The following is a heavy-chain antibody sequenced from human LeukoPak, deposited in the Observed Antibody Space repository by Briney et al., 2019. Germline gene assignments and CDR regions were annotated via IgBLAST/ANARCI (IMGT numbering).Heavy chain of an antibody. CDR1: GDSVSNNSAA. CDR2: TYYRFKWYN. CDR3: ARVRITMVRGVIITFYYFDQ. Sequence: SQTLSLTCAISGDSVSNNSAAWNWIRQSPSRGLEWLGRTYYRFKWYNDYATSVRSRIIISPDTSKNQFSLHLNSVTPEDTAVYYCARVRITMVRGVIITFYYFDQWGQGILVTVSS. D-gene: IGHD3-10*01. J-gene: IGHJ4*02. V-gene: IGHV6-1*01.